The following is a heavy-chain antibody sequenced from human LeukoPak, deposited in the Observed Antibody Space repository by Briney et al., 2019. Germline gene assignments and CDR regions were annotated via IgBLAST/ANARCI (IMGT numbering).Heavy chain of an antibody. J-gene: IGHJ4*02. V-gene: IGHV3-30*02. D-gene: IGHD6-13*01. CDR3: AKDRPYSSSWYYFDY. Sequence: GGSLRLSCATSGFNFNTFIMHWVRQGPGKGLEWVTFLRAGGPYGTEKFYADSVKGRFTISTDNSKNTLFLQMNSLRPEDTAVYYCAKDRPYSSSWYYFDYWGQGTLVTVSS. CDR2: LRAGGPYGTEK. CDR1: GFNFNTFI.